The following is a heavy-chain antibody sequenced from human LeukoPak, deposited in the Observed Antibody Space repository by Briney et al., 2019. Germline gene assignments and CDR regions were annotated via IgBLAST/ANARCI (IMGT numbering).Heavy chain of an antibody. CDR3: ASVSYYYYMDV. D-gene: IGHD2-8*01. J-gene: IGHJ6*03. CDR2: MYYSGST. CDR1: GGSISSSSYY. V-gene: IGHV4-39*01. Sequence: SETLSLTCTVSGGSISSSSYYWGWIRQPPGKGLEWIGSMYYSGSTYYNPSLKSRVTISVDTSKNQFSLKLSSVTAADTAVYYCASVSYYYYMDVWGKGTTVTISS.